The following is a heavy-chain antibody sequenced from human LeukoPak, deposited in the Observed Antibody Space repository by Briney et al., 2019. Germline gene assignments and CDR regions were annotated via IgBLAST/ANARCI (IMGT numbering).Heavy chain of an antibody. V-gene: IGHV1-8*01. CDR2: MNPNSGNT. Sequence: ASVKVSCKASGYTFTSYDINWVRQATGQGLEWMGWMNPNSGNTGYAQKFQGRVTMTRNTSISTAYMELSSLRSEDTAVYYCARGQPSTGPWLTHYYDSSGYTFDYWGQGTLVAVSS. D-gene: IGHD3-22*01. J-gene: IGHJ4*02. CDR1: GYTFTSYD. CDR3: ARGQPSTGPWLTHYYDSSGYTFDY.